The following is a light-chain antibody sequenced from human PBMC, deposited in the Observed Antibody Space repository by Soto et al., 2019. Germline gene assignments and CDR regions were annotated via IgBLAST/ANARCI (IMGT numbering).Light chain of an antibody. V-gene: IGKV3-15*01. Sequence: ETVMTQSPGTLSVSLGERATLSCRASQSVSIHLAWYQQKPGQAPRLLIYDISTRATGIPARFSGSGSGTEFTLTISSLQSEDFAVYYCQQYSNWPPITFGQGTRLEIK. CDR1: QSVSIH. CDR2: DIS. CDR3: QQYSNWPPIT. J-gene: IGKJ5*01.